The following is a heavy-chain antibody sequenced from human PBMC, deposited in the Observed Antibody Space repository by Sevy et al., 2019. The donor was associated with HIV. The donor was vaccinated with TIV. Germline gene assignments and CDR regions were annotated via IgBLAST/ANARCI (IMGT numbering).Heavy chain of an antibody. CDR3: AKDFGGHSYGPEGAFDI. CDR1: GFTFSSYA. J-gene: IGHJ3*02. V-gene: IGHV3-23*01. CDR2: ISGSGGST. Sequence: GGSLRLSCAASGFTFSSYAMSWVRQAPGKGLEWVSAISGSGGSTYYADSVKGRFTISRDNSENTLYLQMNSLRAEDTAVYYCAKDFGGHSYGPEGAFDIWGQGTMVTVSS. D-gene: IGHD5-18*01.